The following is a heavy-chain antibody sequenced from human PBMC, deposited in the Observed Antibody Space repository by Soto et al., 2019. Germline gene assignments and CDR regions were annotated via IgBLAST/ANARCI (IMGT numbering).Heavy chain of an antibody. CDR3: ARGYVLRFLEWFYGMDV. J-gene: IGHJ6*02. CDR1: GGTFSSYA. D-gene: IGHD3-3*01. V-gene: IGHV1-69*01. CDR2: IIPIFGTA. Sequence: QVQLVQSGAEVKKPGSSVKDSCKASGGTFSSYAISWVRQAPGQGLEWMGGIIPIFGTANYAQKFQGRVTITADESTSTAYMELSSLRSEDTAVYYCARGYVLRFLEWFYGMDVWGQGTTVTVSS.